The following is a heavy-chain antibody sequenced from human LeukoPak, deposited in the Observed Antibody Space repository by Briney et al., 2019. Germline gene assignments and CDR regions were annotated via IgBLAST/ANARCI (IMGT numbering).Heavy chain of an antibody. J-gene: IGHJ6*02. D-gene: IGHD2-15*01. CDR1: GYTFTSYD. CDR3: ARDCSGGSCYYYYYYYYGMDV. CDR2: MNPNSGNT. Sequence: ASVKVSCKASGYTFTSYDINWVRQATGQGLEWMGWMNPNSGNTGYAQKFQGRVTMTRNTSISTAYMKLSSLRSEDTAVYYCARDCSGGSCYYYYYYYYGMDVWGQGTTVTVSS. V-gene: IGHV1-8*01.